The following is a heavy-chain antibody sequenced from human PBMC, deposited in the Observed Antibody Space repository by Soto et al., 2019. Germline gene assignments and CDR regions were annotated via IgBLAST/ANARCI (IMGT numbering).Heavy chain of an antibody. Sequence: QVQLVESGGGVVQPGRSLSLSCAASGFTFSSYGMHWVRQAPGKGLEWVAVISYDASNTYYADSVKGRFTISRDNSKNSLYLQMNSLRVEDRAVYYCAKGKGFGEDGSGWFDPWGHGTLVTVSS. J-gene: IGHJ5*02. V-gene: IGHV3-30*18. CDR3: AKGKGFGEDGSGWFDP. CDR1: GFTFSSYG. D-gene: IGHD3-10*01. CDR2: ISYDASNT.